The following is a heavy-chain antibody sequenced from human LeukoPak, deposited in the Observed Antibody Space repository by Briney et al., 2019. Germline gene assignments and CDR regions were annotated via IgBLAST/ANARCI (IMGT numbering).Heavy chain of an antibody. CDR2: IKSKTDGGTT. CDR3: TTDVEPWIQLLMDY. Sequence: GGSLRLSCVASGFTASYNYINWVRQAPGKGLEWVGRIKSKTDGGTTDYAAPMKGRFTISRDDSKNTLYLQMNSLKTEDTAVYYCTTDVEPWIQLLMDYWGQGTLVTVSS. D-gene: IGHD5-18*01. V-gene: IGHV3-15*01. J-gene: IGHJ4*02. CDR1: GFTASYNY.